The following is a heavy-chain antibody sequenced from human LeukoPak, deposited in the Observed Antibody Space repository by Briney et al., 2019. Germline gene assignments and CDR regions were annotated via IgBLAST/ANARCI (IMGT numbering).Heavy chain of an antibody. D-gene: IGHD3-22*01. V-gene: IGHV3-7*01. Sequence: GGSLRLSCAASGFTFSSYWMSWVRQAPGKGLEWVANMKQDGSEKYYVDSVKGRFTISRDNAKNSLYLQMNSLRAEDTAVYYCARDPLPYYYDSSGYYYDYWGQGTLVTVSS. CDR2: MKQDGSEK. J-gene: IGHJ4*02. CDR3: ARDPLPYYYDSSGYYYDY. CDR1: GFTFSSYW.